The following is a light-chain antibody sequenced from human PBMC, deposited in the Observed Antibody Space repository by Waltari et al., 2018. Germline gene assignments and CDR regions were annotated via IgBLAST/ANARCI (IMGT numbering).Light chain of an antibody. CDR1: SSDVGGYNY. CDR3: SSYTSSSTL. V-gene: IGLV2-14*03. J-gene: IGLJ2*01. CDR2: DVN. Sequence: QSALTQPASVSGSPGQSITISCTGTSSDVGGYNYVSWYQQHPDKAPKLMMYDVNNRASGVSNRFSGSKSGNTASLTISGLQAEDEADYYCSSYTSSSTLFGGGTKLTVL.